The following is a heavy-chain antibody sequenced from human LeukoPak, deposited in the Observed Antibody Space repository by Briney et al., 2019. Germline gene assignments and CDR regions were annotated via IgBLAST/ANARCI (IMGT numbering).Heavy chain of an antibody. J-gene: IGHJ5*02. V-gene: IGHV4-4*09. Sequence: SETLSLTCTVSGGSISSYYWSWIRQPPGKGLEWIGYIYTSGSTNYNPSLKSRVTISVDTSKNQFSLKLSSVTAADTAVYYCARQRDGYNFWFDPWGQGTLVTVSS. CDR1: GGSISSYY. CDR2: IYTSGST. CDR3: ARQRDGYNFWFDP. D-gene: IGHD5-24*01.